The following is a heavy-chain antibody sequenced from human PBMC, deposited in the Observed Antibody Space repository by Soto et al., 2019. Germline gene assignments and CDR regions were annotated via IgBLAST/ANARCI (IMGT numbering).Heavy chain of an antibody. CDR3: ATYYCAREGSSGWPFDY. D-gene: IGHD6-19*01. CDR1: GFTFTSYC. V-gene: IGHV1-46*01. Sequence: QVQLVQSGAEVKKPGASVKVSCKTSGFTFTSYCMHWVRQAPGQGLEWMGIINPSGGGTSYAQKFQGRVTMTRDTSKSTAYMEMSSLRYEDTAMYYCATYYCAREGSSGWPFDYWGQGTLVTVSS. CDR2: INPSGGGT. J-gene: IGHJ4*02.